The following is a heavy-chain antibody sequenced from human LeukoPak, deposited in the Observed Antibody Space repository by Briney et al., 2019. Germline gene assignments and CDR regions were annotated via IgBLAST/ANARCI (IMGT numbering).Heavy chain of an antibody. V-gene: IGHV4-39*01. J-gene: IGHJ4*02. CDR3: ARHTYNWEWVY. Sequence: SETLSLTCTVSSGSISSSSYYWGWIRQPPGKGLEWIGSIYYSGSTYYNPSLKSRVTISVDTSKNQFSLKLSPVTAADTAVYYCARHTYNWEWVYWGQGTLVTVSS. CDR1: SGSISSSSYY. CDR2: IYYSGST. D-gene: IGHD1-20*01.